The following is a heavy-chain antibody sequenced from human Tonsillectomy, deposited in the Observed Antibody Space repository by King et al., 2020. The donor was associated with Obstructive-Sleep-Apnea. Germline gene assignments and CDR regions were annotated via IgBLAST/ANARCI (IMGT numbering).Heavy chain of an antibody. Sequence: QLQESGPGLMKPSETLSLTCAVSGGSISSSSYAWGWIRQPPGKGLEWIGSIYYSGSTYYNPSLKSRVTISVDTSKNPFSLKLSSVTAADTAVYYCAREGLWFGELLSSGWFDPWGQGTLVTVSS. CDR3: AREGLWFGELLSSGWFDP. J-gene: IGHJ5*02. CDR1: GGSISSSSYA. CDR2: IYYSGST. D-gene: IGHD3-10*01. V-gene: IGHV4-39*07.